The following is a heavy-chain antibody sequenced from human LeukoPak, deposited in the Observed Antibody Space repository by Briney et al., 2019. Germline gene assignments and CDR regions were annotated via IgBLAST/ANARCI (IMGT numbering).Heavy chain of an antibody. V-gene: IGHV3-23*01. Sequence: PGGSLRLSCAASGFTFSSYAMSWVRQAPGKGLEWVSAISGSGGSTYYADSVKGRLTISRDNSKNTLYLQMNSLRAEDTAVYYCAKTPYCSSTSCYWPSIYFDYWGQGTLVTVSS. CDR1: GFTFSSYA. CDR3: AKTPYCSSTSCYWPSIYFDY. CDR2: ISGSGGST. D-gene: IGHD2-2*01. J-gene: IGHJ4*02.